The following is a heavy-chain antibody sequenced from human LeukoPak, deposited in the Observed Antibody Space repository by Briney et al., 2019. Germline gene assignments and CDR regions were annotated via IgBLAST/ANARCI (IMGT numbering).Heavy chain of an antibody. CDR1: GYTFSGYY. CDR3: ARDRGYSYADHFDY. D-gene: IGHD5-18*01. CDR2: INPNSGGT. Sequence: ASVKVSCKASGYTFSGYYMHWVRQAPAQGLEWMGWINPNSGGTNYAQKFQGRVTMTRDTSISTAYMELSRLRSDDTAVYYCARDRGYSYADHFDYWGQGTLVTVSS. V-gene: IGHV1-2*02. J-gene: IGHJ4*02.